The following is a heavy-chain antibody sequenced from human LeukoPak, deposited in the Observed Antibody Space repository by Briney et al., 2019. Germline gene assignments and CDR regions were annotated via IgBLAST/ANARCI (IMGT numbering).Heavy chain of an antibody. CDR2: IYTSGST. V-gene: IGHV4-61*02. CDR1: GGSISSDTYY. Sequence: SQTLSLTCTLSGGSISSDTYYWTWIRQPAGKGLEWIGRIYTSGSTNYNPSLKSRVTISVDTSKNQFSLKLSSVTAADTAVYYCAGYTVARRYFDYWGQGTLVTVSS. J-gene: IGHJ4*02. CDR3: AGYTVARRYFDY. D-gene: IGHD6-19*01.